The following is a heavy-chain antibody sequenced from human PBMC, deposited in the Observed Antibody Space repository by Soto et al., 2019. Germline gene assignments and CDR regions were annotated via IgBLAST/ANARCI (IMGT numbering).Heavy chain of an antibody. Sequence: GGSLRLSCTASGFTFGDYAMSWFRQAPGKGLEWVGFIRSKAYGGTTEYAASVKGRSTISRDNSKSIAYLQMNSLKTEDTAVYYCARGQYSSSWYFDYWGQGTLVTVSS. CDR2: IRSKAYGGTT. CDR3: ARGQYSSSWYFDY. CDR1: GFTFGDYA. V-gene: IGHV3-49*03. J-gene: IGHJ4*02. D-gene: IGHD6-13*01.